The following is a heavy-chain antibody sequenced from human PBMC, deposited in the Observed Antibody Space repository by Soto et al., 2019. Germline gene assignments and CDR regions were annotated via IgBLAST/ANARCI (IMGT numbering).Heavy chain of an antibody. D-gene: IGHD6-13*01. Sequence: QVQLQESGPGLVKPSQTLSLTCNVSGGSISSGGYYWSWIRQHPGKGLEWIGYIYHSGSTYYNPSLPSRVTISVDTSKNQFSLKLSSVTAADTAVYYCAREAAGLGNWFDPWGQGTLVTVSS. CDR2: IYHSGST. CDR1: GGSISSGGYY. V-gene: IGHV4-31*03. J-gene: IGHJ5*02. CDR3: AREAAGLGNWFDP.